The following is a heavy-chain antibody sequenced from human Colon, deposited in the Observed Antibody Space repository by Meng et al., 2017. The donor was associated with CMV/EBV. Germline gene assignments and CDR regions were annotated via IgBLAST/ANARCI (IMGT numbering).Heavy chain of an antibody. J-gene: IGHJ5*02. Sequence: GSLKISCAVSGFNFKSHWMSWARQAPGKGLEWVANINEDGSQKYYADSLKGRFTISRDNAKNSLDLQVISLRAEDTALYYCAKQLTGSAAWVFDPWGQGTVVTVSS. CDR1: GFNFKSHW. D-gene: IGHD1-1*01. V-gene: IGHV3-7*01. CDR2: INEDGSQK. CDR3: AKQLTGSAAWVFDP.